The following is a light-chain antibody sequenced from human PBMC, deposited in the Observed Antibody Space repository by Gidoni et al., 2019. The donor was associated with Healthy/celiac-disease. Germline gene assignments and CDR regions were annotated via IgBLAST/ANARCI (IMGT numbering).Light chain of an antibody. Sequence: EIVLTQSPATLSLSPGERATLSCRASQSVSSYLAWYQQKPGQAPMLLIYDASNRATGIPARFSGSGSGTDFTLTISSLEPEDFAVYYCQQRSNCPPFTFGPGTKVDIK. J-gene: IGKJ3*01. CDR3: QQRSNCPPFT. CDR1: QSVSSY. V-gene: IGKV3-11*01. CDR2: DAS.